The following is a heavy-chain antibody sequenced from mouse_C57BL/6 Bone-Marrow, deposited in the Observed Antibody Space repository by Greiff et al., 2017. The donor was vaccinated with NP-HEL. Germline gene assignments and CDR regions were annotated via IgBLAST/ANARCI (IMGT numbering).Heavy chain of an antibody. V-gene: IGHV1-64*01. CDR2: IHPNSGST. J-gene: IGHJ2*01. Sequence: VQLQQPGAELVKPGASVKLSFKASGYTFTSYWMHWVKQRPGQGLEWIGMIHPNSGSTNYNEKFKSKATLTVDKSSSTAYMQLSSLTSEDSAVYYCAPTYYGSSFDYWGQGTTLTVSS. CDR3: APTYYGSSFDY. CDR1: GYTFTSYW. D-gene: IGHD1-1*01.